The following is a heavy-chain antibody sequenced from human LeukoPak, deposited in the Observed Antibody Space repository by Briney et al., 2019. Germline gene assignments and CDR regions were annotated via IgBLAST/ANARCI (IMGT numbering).Heavy chain of an antibody. CDR3: ARVYYGSGSYHMDV. V-gene: IGHV4-34*01. Sequence: SETLSLTCAVYGGSSSGYYWSWIRQPPGKGLEWIGSIYYSGSTYYNPSLKSRVTISVDTSKNQFSLKLSSVTAADTAVYYCARVYYGSGSYHMDVWGKGTTVTVSS. J-gene: IGHJ6*03. CDR1: GGSSSGYY. D-gene: IGHD3-10*01. CDR2: IYYSGST.